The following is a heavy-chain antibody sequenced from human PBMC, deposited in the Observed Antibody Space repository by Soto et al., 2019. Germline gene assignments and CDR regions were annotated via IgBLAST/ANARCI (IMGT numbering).Heavy chain of an antibody. Sequence: PSETLSLTCTVSGGSISRGAYYWSWILQHPGKGLEWIGYIYYSGSTYYNPSLKSRVTISVDTSKNQFSLKLSSVTAADTAVYYCAIYDSSGSRGFQHWGQGTLVTVS. V-gene: IGHV4-31*03. CDR3: AIYDSSGSRGFQH. D-gene: IGHD3-22*01. J-gene: IGHJ1*01. CDR1: GGSISRGAYY. CDR2: IYYSGST.